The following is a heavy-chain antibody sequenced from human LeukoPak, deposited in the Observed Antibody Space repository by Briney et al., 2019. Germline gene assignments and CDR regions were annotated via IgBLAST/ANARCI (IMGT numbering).Heavy chain of an antibody. J-gene: IGHJ4*02. CDR2: IKQDGSEK. Sequence: GGSLRLSCAASGFTFSIYWMSWVRQAPGKGLEWVANIKQDGSEKYYVDSVKGRFTISRDNAKNSLYLQMNSLRAEDTAVYYCAREALSGSYYGYWGQGTLVTVSS. CDR1: GFTFSIYW. V-gene: IGHV3-7*01. CDR3: AREALSGSYYGY. D-gene: IGHD1-26*01.